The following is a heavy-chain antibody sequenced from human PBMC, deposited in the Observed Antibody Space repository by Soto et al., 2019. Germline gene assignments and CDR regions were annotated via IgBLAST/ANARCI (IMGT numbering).Heavy chain of an antibody. CDR1: GGSISSSSYY. D-gene: IGHD3-22*01. J-gene: IGHJ4*02. V-gene: IGHV4-39*01. Sequence: PSETLSLICTVSGGSISSSSYYWGWIRQPPGKGLEWIGSIYYSGSTYYNPSLKSRVTISVDTSKNQFSLKLSSVTAADTAVYYCARHYYDTLGYWGQGTLVTVSS. CDR3: ARHYYDTLGY. CDR2: IYYSGST.